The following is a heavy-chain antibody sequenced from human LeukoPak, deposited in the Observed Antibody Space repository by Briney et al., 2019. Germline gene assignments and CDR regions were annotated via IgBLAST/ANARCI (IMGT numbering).Heavy chain of an antibody. CDR2: ISSSGSTI. D-gene: IGHD3-10*02. CDR1: GFTFSSYE. J-gene: IGHJ6*04. Sequence: PGGSLRLSRAASGFTFSSYEMNWVGQAPGKGLEGVSYISSSGSTIYYADSVKGRFAISRDNAKNSLYLQMNSLRAEDTAVYYCAELGITMIGGVWGKGTTVTISS. V-gene: IGHV3-48*03. CDR3: AELGITMIGGV.